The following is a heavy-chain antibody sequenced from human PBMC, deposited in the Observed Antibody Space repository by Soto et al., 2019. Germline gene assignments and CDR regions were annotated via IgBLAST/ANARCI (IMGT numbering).Heavy chain of an antibody. D-gene: IGHD2-15*01. Sequence: EVQLVESGGDLVQPGGSLRLSCAASGFTLSNYWMHWVRQTPGKGLVWVSRVDGGGSGTAYADSVKGRFTISRDNAKNTLFLQMNSLRVDDTAVYYCVRDMRYCSGGSCPSAACDIWGQGTMVTVSS. V-gene: IGHV3-74*01. CDR2: VDGGGSGT. CDR3: VRDMRYCSGGSCPSAACDI. CDR1: GFTLSNYW. J-gene: IGHJ3*02.